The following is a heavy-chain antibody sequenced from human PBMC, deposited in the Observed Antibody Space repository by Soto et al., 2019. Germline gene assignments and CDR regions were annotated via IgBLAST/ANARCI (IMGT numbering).Heavy chain of an antibody. J-gene: IGHJ4*02. CDR3: ARGFRQWLVPIYFDY. Sequence: QVQLVQSGAEVKKPGASGKVSCKASGYTFTSYGISWVRQAPGQGLEWMGWISAYNGNTNYAQKLQGRVTMTTGTSTSTAYMELRSLRSDDTAVYYCARGFRQWLVPIYFDYWGQGTLVTVSS. CDR2: ISAYNGNT. D-gene: IGHD6-19*01. CDR1: GYTFTSYG. V-gene: IGHV1-18*01.